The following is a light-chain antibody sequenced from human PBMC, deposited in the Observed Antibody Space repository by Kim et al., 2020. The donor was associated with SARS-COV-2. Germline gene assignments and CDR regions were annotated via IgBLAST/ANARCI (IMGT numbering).Light chain of an antibody. J-gene: IGLJ2*01. CDR3: AAWDDSLNGDVV. Sequence: QSVLTQPPSASGTPGQRVTISCSGSSSNIGSNSVNWYQQLPGTAPKLLIYSINQRPSGVPDRFSGSKSGTSASLAISGLQSEDEADYYCAAWDDSLNGDVVFGGGTQLTVL. CDR1: SSNIGSNS. V-gene: IGLV1-44*01. CDR2: SIN.